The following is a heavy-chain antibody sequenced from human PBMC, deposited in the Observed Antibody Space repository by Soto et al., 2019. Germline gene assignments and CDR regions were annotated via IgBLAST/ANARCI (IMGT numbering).Heavy chain of an antibody. Sequence: EVQLLESGGGLVQPGGSLRLSCAASGFTFSSYAMSWVRQAPGKGLESVSVISGSDDSTYYADSVKGRFTISRDNSKNTLYLQMNSLRAEDTAVYYCAKRSSSSTFDYWGEGTLVTVSS. V-gene: IGHV3-23*01. D-gene: IGHD6-6*01. CDR2: ISGSDDST. CDR3: AKRSSSSTFDY. J-gene: IGHJ4*01. CDR1: GFTFSSYA.